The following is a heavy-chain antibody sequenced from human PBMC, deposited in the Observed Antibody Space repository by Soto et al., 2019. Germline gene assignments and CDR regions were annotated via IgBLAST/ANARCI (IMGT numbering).Heavy chain of an antibody. Sequence: QVQLVESGGGVVQPGRSLRLSCAASGFTFSSYAMHWVRQAPGKGLEWVAVISYDGSNKYYADSVKGRFTISRDNSKNTLYLQMNRLRAEDTAVYYCARPPTTRITMVRGGQGFDYWGQGTLVTVSS. CDR1: GFTFSSYA. V-gene: IGHV3-30-3*01. D-gene: IGHD3-10*01. CDR3: ARPPTTRITMVRGGQGFDY. J-gene: IGHJ4*02. CDR2: ISYDGSNK.